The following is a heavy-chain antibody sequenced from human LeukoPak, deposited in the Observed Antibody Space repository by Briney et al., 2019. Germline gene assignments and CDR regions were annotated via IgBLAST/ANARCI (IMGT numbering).Heavy chain of an antibody. V-gene: IGHV3-30*04. D-gene: IGHD2-8*02. Sequence: PGGSLRLSCAASKFNFNSYVMHWVRQAPGKGLQWVAVISYAGTNEYYADSVKGRFIISRDKSKNTMYLQMHSLRPEDTAVYYCARGATGGDGLDIWGQGTMVTVSS. CDR3: ARGATGGDGLDI. CDR1: KFNFNSYV. J-gene: IGHJ3*02. CDR2: ISYAGTNE.